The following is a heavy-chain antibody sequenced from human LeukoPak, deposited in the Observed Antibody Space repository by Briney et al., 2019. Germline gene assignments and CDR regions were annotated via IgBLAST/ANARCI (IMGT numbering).Heavy chain of an antibody. CDR3: ARAPSGLDY. CDR2: TTNKAHSYTT. V-gene: IGHV3-72*01. CDR1: GFTLSDHN. D-gene: IGHD2-15*01. Sequence: GGSLRLSCAVSGFTLSDHNMDWVRQAPGKGLEWVGRTTNKAHSYTTEYAASVKGRFTISRDDSQNSLYLQMNSLKTEDTAVYYCARAPSGLDYWGQGILVPVSS. J-gene: IGHJ4*02.